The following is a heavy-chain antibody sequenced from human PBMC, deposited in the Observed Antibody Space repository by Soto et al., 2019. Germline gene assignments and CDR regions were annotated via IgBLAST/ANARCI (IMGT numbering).Heavy chain of an antibody. CDR1: GFTFSSYD. V-gene: IGHV3-13*01. CDR3: ARGGRYFWSGYTRGYYFDY. CDR2: IGTAGDT. D-gene: IGHD3-3*01. J-gene: IGHJ4*02. Sequence: GSLRLSCAASGFTFSSYDMHWVRQATGKGLEWVSAIGTAGDTYYPGSVKGRFTISRENAKNSLYLQMNSLRAGDTAVYYCARGGRYFWSGYTRGYYFDYWRQGTLVTVSS.